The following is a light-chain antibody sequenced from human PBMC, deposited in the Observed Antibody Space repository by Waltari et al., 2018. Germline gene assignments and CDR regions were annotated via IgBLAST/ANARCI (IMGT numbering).Light chain of an antibody. CDR3: NSRDSSGDLMV. CDR2: EKN. J-gene: IGLJ2*01. Sequence: SSEPTQDPAVSVALGQTVRITCQGDSLKNYFVSWYQKQPGQAPVVVINEKNNRPSGIPDRFSASSSGNKASLTITGAQAEDEGDYYCNSRDSSGDLMVFGGGTKLTVL. CDR1: SLKNYF. V-gene: IGLV3-19*01.